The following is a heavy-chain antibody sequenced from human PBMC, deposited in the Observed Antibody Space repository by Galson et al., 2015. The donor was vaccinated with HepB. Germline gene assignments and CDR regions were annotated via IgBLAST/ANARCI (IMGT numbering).Heavy chain of an antibody. CDR2: TYYRSKWYN. V-gene: IGHV6-1*01. CDR3: ARGRKGSSGWYPSVYAEVTLDY. Sequence: CAISGDSVSSNSAAWNWIRQSPSRGLEWLGRTYYRSKWYNDYAVSVKSRITINPDTSKNQFSLQLNSVTPKDTAVYYCARGRKGSSGWYPSVYAEVTLDYWGQGTLVTVSS. J-gene: IGHJ4*02. D-gene: IGHD6-19*01. CDR1: GDSVSSNSAA.